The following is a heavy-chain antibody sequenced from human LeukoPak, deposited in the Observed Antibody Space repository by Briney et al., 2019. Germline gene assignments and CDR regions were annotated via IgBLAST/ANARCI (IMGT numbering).Heavy chain of an antibody. Sequence: PGGSLRLSCAASGFTFSTFAMLWVRQPPGKGLEWVSSIFPSGGEIHYADSVRGRFTISRDNSKSILSLQMNSLRAEDTAVYYCAKDRDSSGYSPYFDYWGQGTLVTVSS. CDR3: AKDRDSSGYSPYFDY. J-gene: IGHJ4*02. D-gene: IGHD3-22*01. CDR2: IFPSGGEI. CDR1: GFTFSTFA. V-gene: IGHV3-23*01.